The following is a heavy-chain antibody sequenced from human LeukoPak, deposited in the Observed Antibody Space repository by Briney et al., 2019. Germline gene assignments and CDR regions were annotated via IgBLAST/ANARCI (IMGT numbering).Heavy chain of an antibody. CDR2: IYYSGST. CDR3: ARQGIDYYDSSGYSATCFDY. Sequence: SETLSLICTVSGGSISSSSYYWGWIRQPPGKGLEWIGSIYYSGSTYYNPSLKSRVTISVDTSKNQFSLKLSSVTAADTAVYYCARQGIDYYDSSGYSATCFDYWGQGTLVTVSS. V-gene: IGHV4-39*01. D-gene: IGHD3-22*01. CDR1: GGSISSSSYY. J-gene: IGHJ4*02.